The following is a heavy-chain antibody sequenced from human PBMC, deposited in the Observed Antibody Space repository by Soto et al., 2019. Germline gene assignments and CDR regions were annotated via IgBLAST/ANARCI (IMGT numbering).Heavy chain of an antibody. CDR3: ARGAGGNFYFDY. CDR2: VYYSGST. D-gene: IGHD2-21*02. Sequence: QVQLQESGPGLGKPSQTLSLTCTVSGGSINRGGYYWTWIRQHPGKGLEWIGSVYYSGSTNYNPSLKSRVTISVDTSKNQFSLRLISVSAADTAVYYCARGAGGNFYFDYWGQGTLVTVSS. V-gene: IGHV4-31*03. J-gene: IGHJ4*02. CDR1: GGSINRGGYY.